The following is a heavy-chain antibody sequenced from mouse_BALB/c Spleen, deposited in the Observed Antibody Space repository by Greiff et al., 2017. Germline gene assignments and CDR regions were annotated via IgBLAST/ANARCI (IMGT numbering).Heavy chain of an antibody. V-gene: IGHV14-3*02. CDR2: IDPANGNT. Sequence: VQLKESGAELVKPGALVKLSCTASGFNIKDTYMHWVKQRPEQGLEWIGRIDPANGNTKYDPKFQGKATITADTSSNTAYLQLSSLTSEDTAVYYCARSYRYDEEAWFAYWGQGTLVTVSA. CDR3: ARSYRYDEEAWFAY. J-gene: IGHJ3*01. CDR1: GFNIKDTY. D-gene: IGHD2-14*01.